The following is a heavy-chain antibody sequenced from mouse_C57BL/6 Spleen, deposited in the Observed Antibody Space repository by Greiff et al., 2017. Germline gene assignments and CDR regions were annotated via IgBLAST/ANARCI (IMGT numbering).Heavy chain of an antibody. J-gene: IGHJ4*01. V-gene: IGHV1-59*01. Sequence: VQLQQPGAELVRPGTSVKLSCKASGYTFTSYWMHWVKQRPGQGLEWIGVIDPSDSYTNYTQKFKGKATLTVDTSSSTAYMQLSSLTSEDSAVYYCARRRADDYDEGYAMDYWGQGTSVTVSS. D-gene: IGHD2-4*01. CDR1: GYTFTSYW. CDR3: ARRRADDYDEGYAMDY. CDR2: IDPSDSYT.